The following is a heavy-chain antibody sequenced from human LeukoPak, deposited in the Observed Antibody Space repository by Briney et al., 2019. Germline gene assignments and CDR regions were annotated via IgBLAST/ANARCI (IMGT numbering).Heavy chain of an antibody. CDR3: AKDDY. CDR1: GFTFSNYS. J-gene: IGHJ4*02. CDR2: ISSSGSTI. Sequence: PGGSLRLSCEASGFTFSNYSMNWVRQAPGKGLEWVSYISSSGSTIYYADSVKGRFNIPRDNAKNSLYLQMSSLRDEDTAVYHCAKDDYWGQGTLVTVSS. V-gene: IGHV3-48*02.